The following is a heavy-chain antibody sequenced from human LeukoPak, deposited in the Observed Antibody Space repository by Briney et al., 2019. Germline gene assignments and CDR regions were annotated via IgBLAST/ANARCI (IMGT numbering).Heavy chain of an antibody. CDR1: GGSLSSYY. V-gene: IGHV4-59*01. CDR3: ARSFHTYYYGSGFYGMDV. D-gene: IGHD3-10*01. Sequence: SETLSLTCTVSGGSLSSYYWSWIRQPPGKGLEWIGYIYYSGSTNYNPSLTSRVTISVDTSKNQFSLKLSSVTAADTAVYYCARSFHTYYYGSGFYGMDVWGQGTTVTVSS. J-gene: IGHJ6*02. CDR2: IYYSGST.